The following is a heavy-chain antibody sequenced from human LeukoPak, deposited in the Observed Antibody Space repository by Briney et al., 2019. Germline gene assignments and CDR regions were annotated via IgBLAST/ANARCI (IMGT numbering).Heavy chain of an antibody. J-gene: IGHJ4*02. CDR1: DFSFRAYS. CDR3: ARVGVGDWGSVWDH. Sequence: GGSLRLSCGGSDFSFRAYSLIWARRTPGTGLEWISYISSGGGVTHYAESVKGRFSISRDNAKNSLFLQMNRLKDEDTAVYYCARVGVGDWGSVWDHWGQGVRVTVSS. CDR2: ISSGGGVT. V-gene: IGHV3-48*02. D-gene: IGHD3-16*01.